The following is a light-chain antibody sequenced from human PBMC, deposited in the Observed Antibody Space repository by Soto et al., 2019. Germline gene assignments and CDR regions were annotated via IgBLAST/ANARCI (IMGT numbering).Light chain of an antibody. Sequence: EIVLTQSPATLSLSPGERATLSCGASQSVTSYLAWYQQKPGQAPRLLIYDASYRASGIPARFSGSGSGTDFTLTISNLEPEDFAVYYCHKYGPSPLTFGGGTKVEI. CDR2: DAS. V-gene: IGKV3-11*01. CDR1: QSVTSY. J-gene: IGKJ4*01. CDR3: HKYGPSPLT.